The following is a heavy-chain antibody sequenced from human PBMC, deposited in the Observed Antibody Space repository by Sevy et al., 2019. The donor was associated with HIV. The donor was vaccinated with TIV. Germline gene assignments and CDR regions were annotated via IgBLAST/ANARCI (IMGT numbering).Heavy chain of an antibody. D-gene: IGHD3-22*01. CDR3: ARHRTYGGRGYFPYYFDS. CDR2: VYYSGSA. Sequence: SENLSLSCAVSGDSITSNNYYWGWIRQPPGKGLEWIGSVYYSGSAYYNPSLKSRLAMSVDTATNEFSLRLTSVTAADMGVYHCARHRTYGGRGYFPYYFDSWGQGTLVTVSS. J-gene: IGHJ4*02. CDR1: GDSITSNNYY. V-gene: IGHV4-39*01.